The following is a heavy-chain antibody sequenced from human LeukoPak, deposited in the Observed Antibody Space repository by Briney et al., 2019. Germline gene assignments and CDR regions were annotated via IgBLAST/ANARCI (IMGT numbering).Heavy chain of an antibody. D-gene: IGHD3-9*01. V-gene: IGHV3-30*18. CDR2: ISYDGTYK. CDR3: AKAGRESLRYFDWLWDY. Sequence: GRPLRLSCAASGFTFSSYGMHWVRQAPGKGLEWVAVISYDGTYKYYADSVKGRFTISRDNSKNTLYLQMNSLRAEDTAVYYCAKAGRESLRYFDWLWDYWGQGTLVTVSS. J-gene: IGHJ4*02. CDR1: GFTFSSYG.